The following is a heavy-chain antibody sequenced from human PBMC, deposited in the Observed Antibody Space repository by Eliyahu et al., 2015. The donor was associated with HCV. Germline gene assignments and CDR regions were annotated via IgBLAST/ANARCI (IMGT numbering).Heavy chain of an antibody. D-gene: IGHD2/OR15-2a*01. V-gene: IGHV3-33*01. CDR2: IWYDGSDK. CDR1: GFTFSAYG. CDR3: ARGGTTPDY. J-gene: IGHJ4*02. Sequence: QVQLVESGGGVVQPGRSLRLSCAASGFTFSAYGMHWVRQAPGKGLEWVXLIWYDGSDKYYVDSVKGRFTISRDNSRNTLSLQMTSLRVEDTAVYYCARGGTTPDYWGQGTLVTVSS.